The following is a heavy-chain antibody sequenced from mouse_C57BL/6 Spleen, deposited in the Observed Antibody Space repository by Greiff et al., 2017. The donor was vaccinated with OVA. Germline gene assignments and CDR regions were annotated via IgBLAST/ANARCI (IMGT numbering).Heavy chain of an antibody. CDR2: IDPSDSYT. Sequence: VQLQQSGAELVMPGASVKLSCKASGYTFTSYWMHWVKQRPGQGLEWIGEIDPSDSYTNYNQKFKGKSTLTVDKSSSTAYMQLSSLTSEDSAVYYCARYGDPWYFDVWGTGTTVTVSS. CDR3: ARYGDPWYFDV. CDR1: GYTFTSYW. V-gene: IGHV1-69*01. J-gene: IGHJ1*03. D-gene: IGHD1-1*01.